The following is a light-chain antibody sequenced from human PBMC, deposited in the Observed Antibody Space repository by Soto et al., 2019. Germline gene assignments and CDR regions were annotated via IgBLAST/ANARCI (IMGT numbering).Light chain of an antibody. CDR1: QSVSSDY. V-gene: IGKV3-20*01. CDR2: GAS. J-gene: IGKJ4*01. Sequence: EIVLTQSPGTLSLSPGERATLSCRASQSVSSDYLAWYQQKPGQAPRLLIYGASSRANGIPDRFSGSGSGTDFTLTISRLEPEDFAVYSCQQYGSSPLTFGGGTKVEIK. CDR3: QQYGSSPLT.